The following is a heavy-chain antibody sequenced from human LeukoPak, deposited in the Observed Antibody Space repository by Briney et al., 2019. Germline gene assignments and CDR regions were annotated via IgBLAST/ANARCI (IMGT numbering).Heavy chain of an antibody. V-gene: IGHV3-20*04. D-gene: IGHD3-3*01. CDR2: IHWNGDTT. CDR1: GFTFSNYA. CDR3: ARNPGFRSGYHHFDY. J-gene: IGHJ4*02. Sequence: RSGGSLRLSCAASGFTFSNYAMHWVRQAPGKGPEWVSGIHWNGDTTYYADSVKGRFTISRDNAKNSLYLQINSLRADDTALYFCARNPGFRSGYHHFDYWGQGTLVTVSS.